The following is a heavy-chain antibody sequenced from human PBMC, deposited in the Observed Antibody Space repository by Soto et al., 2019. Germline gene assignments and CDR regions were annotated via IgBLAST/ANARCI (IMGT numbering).Heavy chain of an antibody. Sequence: PGGSLRLSCAASGFTFNNYDMLWVRQAPGKGLEWVSTFGSAGDIYYSDSVKGRFTISRDNARNSLYLQMNSLRAADTAVYYFGRGGPNWDYYFYGMDVWGQGTTVTVSS. CDR2: FGSAGDI. V-gene: IGHV3-13*01. CDR1: GFTFNNYD. J-gene: IGHJ6*02. CDR3: GRGGPNWDYYFYGMDV. D-gene: IGHD3-16*01.